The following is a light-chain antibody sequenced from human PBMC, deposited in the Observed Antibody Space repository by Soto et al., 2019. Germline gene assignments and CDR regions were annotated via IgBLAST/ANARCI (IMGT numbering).Light chain of an antibody. CDR1: QSVSSY. V-gene: IGKV3-20*01. J-gene: IGKJ1*01. Sequence: EIVLTQSPATLSLSPGERATLSCRASQSVSSYLAWYQQRPGQAPSLLIYDASSRATGIPDRFSGSGSGTDFTLTISRLEPEDFAVYYCHHFGSLPETFGQGTNVE. CDR3: HHFGSLPET. CDR2: DAS.